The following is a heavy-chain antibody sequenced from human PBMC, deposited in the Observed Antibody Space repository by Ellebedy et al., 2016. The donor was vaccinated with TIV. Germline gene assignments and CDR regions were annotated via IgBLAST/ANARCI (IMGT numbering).Heavy chain of an antibody. Sequence: AASVKVSCKASGYTFTDYGITWLRQAPGQGLEWMGWIGTDMGNTNYAQKFRGRVTMTTDTSTSTAYMELRSLRSDDTAVYYCARDRYIKRIAWFDPWGQGTLVTVSS. CDR2: IGTDMGNT. J-gene: IGHJ5*02. CDR1: GYTFTDYG. V-gene: IGHV1-18*04. CDR3: ARDRYIKRIAWFDP. D-gene: IGHD2-2*02.